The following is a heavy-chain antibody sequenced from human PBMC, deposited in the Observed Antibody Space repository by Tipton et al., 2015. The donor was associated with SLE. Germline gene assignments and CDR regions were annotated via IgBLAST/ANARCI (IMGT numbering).Heavy chain of an antibody. J-gene: IGHJ5*02. CDR1: GFTFSSYA. CDR2: ISGSGGST. Sequence: SLRLSCAASGFTFSSYAMSWVRQAPGKGLEWVSAISGSGGSTYYADSVKGRFTISRDNSKNTLYLQMNSLRAEDTAVYYCARYCSGGSCYAYNWFDPWGQGTLVTVSS. D-gene: IGHD2-15*01. V-gene: IGHV3-23*01. CDR3: ARYCSGGSCYAYNWFDP.